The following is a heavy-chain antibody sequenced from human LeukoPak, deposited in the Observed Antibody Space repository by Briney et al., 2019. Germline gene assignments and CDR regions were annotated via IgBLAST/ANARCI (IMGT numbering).Heavy chain of an antibody. CDR1: GGSFSGYY. Sequence: SETLSLTCAVYGGSFSGYYWSWIRQPPGKGLEWIGEINHSGSTNYNPSLKSRVTISVDTSKNQFSLKLSSVTAADTAVYYCARDDCGGDCEFDYWGQGTLVTVSS. V-gene: IGHV4-34*01. D-gene: IGHD2-21*02. J-gene: IGHJ4*02. CDR2: INHSGST. CDR3: ARDDCGGDCEFDY.